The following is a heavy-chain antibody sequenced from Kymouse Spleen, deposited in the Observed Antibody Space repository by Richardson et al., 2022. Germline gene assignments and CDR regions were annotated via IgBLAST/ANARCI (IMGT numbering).Heavy chain of an antibody. J-gene: IGHJ6*02. V-gene: IGHV4-34*01. CDR1: GGSFSGYY. CDR2: INHSGST. CDR3: AITIF*LVIITTTTTVWTS. D-gene: IGHD3-9*01. Sequence: QVQLQQWGAGLLKPSETLSLTCAVYGGSFSGYYWSWIRQPPGKGLEWIGEINHSGSTNYNPSLKSRVTISVDTSKNQFSLKLSSVTAADTAVYYCAITIF*LVIITTTTTVWTSGAKGPRSPSPQ.